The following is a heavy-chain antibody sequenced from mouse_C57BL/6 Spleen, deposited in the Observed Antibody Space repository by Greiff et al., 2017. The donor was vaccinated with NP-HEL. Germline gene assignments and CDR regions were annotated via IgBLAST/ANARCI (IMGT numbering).Heavy chain of an antibody. Sequence: VKLQQSGAELAKPGASVKLSCKASGYTFTSYWMHWVKQRPGQGLEWIGYINPSSGDNKYNQKFTDKAALTADTSSSTAYMLLSNLTSEDSAGYYWARDYCCVFAYWGQGTLVTVAA. J-gene: IGHJ3*01. CDR2: INPSSGDN. V-gene: IGHV1-7*01. D-gene: IGHD2-13*01. CDR3: ARDYCCVFAY. CDR1: GYTFTSYW.